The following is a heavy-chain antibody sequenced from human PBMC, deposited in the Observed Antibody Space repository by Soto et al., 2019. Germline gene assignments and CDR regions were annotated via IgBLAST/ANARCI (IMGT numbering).Heavy chain of an antibody. CDR3: ARETLYLSSSYF. D-gene: IGHD2-2*01. Sequence: GGSLRLSCAASGFTFSSYSMNWVRQAPGKGLEWVSSISSSSYIYYADSVKGRFTISRDNAKNSLYLQMNSLRAEDTAVYYCARETLYLSSSYFWGQGTLVTVS. CDR1: GFTFSSYS. V-gene: IGHV3-21*01. J-gene: IGHJ4*02. CDR2: ISSSSYI.